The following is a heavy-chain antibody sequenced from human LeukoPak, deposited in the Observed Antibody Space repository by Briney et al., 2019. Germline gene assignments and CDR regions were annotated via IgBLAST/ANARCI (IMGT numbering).Heavy chain of an antibody. D-gene: IGHD2-15*01. CDR2: IYSGGST. CDR3: ARVQGYCSGGSCYGVNWFDP. Sequence: PGGSLRLSCEASGFIVSRSYMSWVRQAPGKGVEWVSVIYSGGSTYYVESVKGRFTISRDNAKNTLYLQMNSLRAEDTAVYYCARVQGYCSGGSCYGVNWFDPWGQGTLVTVSS. J-gene: IGHJ5*02. CDR1: GFIVSRSY. V-gene: IGHV3-53*01.